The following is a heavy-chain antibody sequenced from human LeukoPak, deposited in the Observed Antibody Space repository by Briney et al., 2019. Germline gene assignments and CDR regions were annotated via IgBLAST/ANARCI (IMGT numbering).Heavy chain of an antibody. V-gene: IGHV1-2*02. J-gene: IGHJ4*02. Sequence: ASVKVSCKASGYTLTGYYMHWVRQAPGQGLEWMGWINPNSGGTNYAQKFQGRVTMTRDTSISTAYMELSRLRSDDTAVYYCARDPAAAGTGGDYWGQGTPVTVSS. D-gene: IGHD6-13*01. CDR2: INPNSGGT. CDR3: ARDPAAAGTGGDY. CDR1: GYTLTGYY.